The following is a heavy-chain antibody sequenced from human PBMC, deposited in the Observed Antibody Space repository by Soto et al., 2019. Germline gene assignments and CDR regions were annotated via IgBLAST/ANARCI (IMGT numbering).Heavy chain of an antibody. Sequence: GGSLRLFCAASGFTFSSYDMHWVRQATGKGLEWVSAIGTAGDTYYPGSVKGRFTISRENAKNSLYLQMNSLRAGDTAVYYCARGVFTVTIFGVVTHDAFDIWGQGTMVTVSS. CDR3: ARGVFTVTIFGVVTHDAFDI. V-gene: IGHV3-13*01. CDR1: GFTFSSYD. J-gene: IGHJ3*02. CDR2: IGTAGDT. D-gene: IGHD3-3*01.